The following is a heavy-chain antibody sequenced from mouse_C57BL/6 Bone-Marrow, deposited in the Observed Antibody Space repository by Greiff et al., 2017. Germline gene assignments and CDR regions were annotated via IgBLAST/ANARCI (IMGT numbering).Heavy chain of an antibody. CDR2: IRSKRSNYAT. D-gene: IGHD2-4*01. CDR3: AYDYDKAWFAY. Sequence: EVHLVESGGGLVQPKGSLKLSCAASGFTFNTYAMHWVRQAPGKGLEWVARIRSKRSNYATYYADSVKDRFTISRDDSQSMLYLQMNNLKTEDTAMYYGAYDYDKAWFAYWGQGTLVTVSA. J-gene: IGHJ3*01. CDR1: GFTFNTYA. V-gene: IGHV10-3*01.